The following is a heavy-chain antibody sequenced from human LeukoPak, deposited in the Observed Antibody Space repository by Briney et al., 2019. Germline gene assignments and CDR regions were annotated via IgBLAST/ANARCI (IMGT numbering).Heavy chain of an antibody. D-gene: IGHD6-13*01. CDR2: IKQDGSEK. J-gene: IGHJ4*02. Sequence: PGGSLRLSCAASGFTFTNFAMSWVRQAPGKGLEWVANIKQDGSEKYYVDSVKGRFTISRDNAKNSMYLQLNSLRAEDTATYYCATTLNIATAGYFWGQGTLVTVSS. CDR3: ATTLNIATAGYF. CDR1: GFTFTNFA. V-gene: IGHV3-7*01.